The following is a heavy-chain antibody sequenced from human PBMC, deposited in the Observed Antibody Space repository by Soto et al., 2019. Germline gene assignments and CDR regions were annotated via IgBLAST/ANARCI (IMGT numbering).Heavy chain of an antibody. V-gene: IGHV5-10-1*01. CDR2: IDPSDSYT. D-gene: IGHD3-3*01. CDR3: ARHRPLNPGGDFWSGYDYYYYGMDV. Sequence: PGESLKISCQCSGYSFTSYWISWVRQMPGKGLEWMGRIDPSDSYTNYSPSFQGHVTISADKSISTAYLQWSSLKASDTAMYYCARHRPLNPGGDFWSGYDYYYYGMDVWGQGTTVTVSS. CDR1: GYSFTSYW. J-gene: IGHJ6*02.